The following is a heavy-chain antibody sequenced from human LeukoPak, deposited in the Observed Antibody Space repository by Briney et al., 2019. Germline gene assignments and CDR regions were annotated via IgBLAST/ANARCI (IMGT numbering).Heavy chain of an antibody. J-gene: IGHJ3*02. V-gene: IGHV3-7*01. D-gene: IGHD1-20*01. Sequence: GGSLRLSCAPSGLPFSGYWMSWAPRPPGKGLGWVANIKEDGSERYYVDSVKGRFTISRDNAKNSLYLQMNSLRAEDTAVYYCASGNWNDRAFDIWGQGTMVTVSS. CDR3: ASGNWNDRAFDI. CDR2: IKEDGSER. CDR1: GLPFSGYW.